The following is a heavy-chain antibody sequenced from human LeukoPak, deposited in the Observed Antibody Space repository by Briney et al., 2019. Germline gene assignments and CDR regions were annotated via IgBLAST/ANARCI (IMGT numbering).Heavy chain of an antibody. Sequence: SSETLSLTCTVSSYSISSGFYWGWIRQPPGKGLEWIGYIYYRGSTTYNPSLKSRVTISVDTSKNQFSLKLSSVTAADTAVYYCARAYGDYVDHWGQGTLVTVSS. J-gene: IGHJ4*02. CDR2: IYYRGST. D-gene: IGHD4-17*01. CDR3: ARAYGDYVDH. CDR1: SYSISSGFY. V-gene: IGHV4-61*01.